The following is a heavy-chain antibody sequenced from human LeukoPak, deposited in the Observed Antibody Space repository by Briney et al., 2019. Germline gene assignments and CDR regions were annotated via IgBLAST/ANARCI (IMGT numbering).Heavy chain of an antibody. CDR2: ISSSSSYI. V-gene: IGHV3-21*01. Sequence: GGSLRLSCVASGFTFSTSNMNWVRQAPGKGLEWVSSISSSSSYIYYADSVKGRFTISRDNAKNSLYLQMNSLRAEDTAVYYCAKDQRPIVVVGYFDYWGQGTLVTVSS. J-gene: IGHJ4*02. CDR3: AKDQRPIVVVGYFDY. D-gene: IGHD2-21*01. CDR1: GFTFSTSN.